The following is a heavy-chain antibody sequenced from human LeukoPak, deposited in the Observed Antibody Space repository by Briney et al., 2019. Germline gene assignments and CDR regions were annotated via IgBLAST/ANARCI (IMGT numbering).Heavy chain of an antibody. CDR1: GGSISGHY. D-gene: IGHD2-8*02. Sequence: SETLSLTCTVSGGSISGHYWSWIRQPPGKGLEWIGLVHYTGNTSYHPSLNRRVTISVDTSKNHFSLKLNSMTAADTAVYYCARYYCTGTCYHFDYWGQGTLVTVSS. V-gene: IGHV4-59*11. CDR2: VHYTGNT. J-gene: IGHJ4*02. CDR3: ARYYCTGTCYHFDY.